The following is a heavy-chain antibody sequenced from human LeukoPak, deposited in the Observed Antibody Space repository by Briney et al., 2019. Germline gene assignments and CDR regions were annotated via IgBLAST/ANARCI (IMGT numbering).Heavy chain of an antibody. Sequence: PGGSLRLSCAASGFTFSSYAMHWVRQAPGKGLEYVSAISSNGGSTYYANSVKGRFTISRDNAKNSLYLQMNSLRDEDTAVYYCARGGVNYDILTGYWGDAFDIWGQGTMVTVSS. V-gene: IGHV3-64*01. D-gene: IGHD3-9*01. J-gene: IGHJ3*02. CDR3: ARGGVNYDILTGYWGDAFDI. CDR2: ISSNGGST. CDR1: GFTFSSYA.